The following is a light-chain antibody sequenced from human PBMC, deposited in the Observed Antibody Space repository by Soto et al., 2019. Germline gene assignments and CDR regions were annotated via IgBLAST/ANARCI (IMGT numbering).Light chain of an antibody. CDR1: QSVSSN. V-gene: IGKV3-15*01. CDR3: QQYNNWPQT. CDR2: GAS. J-gene: IGKJ1*01. Sequence: EIVMTQSPATLSVSPGERATLSCRASQSVSSNLAWYQQKPGQAPRLLIYGASTRATGIPARFSGSGSGTEFTLTXXSLQXXXXXVYYCQQYNNWPQTFGQGTKVEIK.